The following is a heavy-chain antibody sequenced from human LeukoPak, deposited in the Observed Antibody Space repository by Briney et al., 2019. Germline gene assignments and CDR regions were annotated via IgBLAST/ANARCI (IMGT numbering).Heavy chain of an antibody. V-gene: IGHV1-69*06. D-gene: IGHD6-19*01. J-gene: IGHJ4*02. Sequence: GSSVKVSCKASGGTLSSYAISWVRQAPGQGLEWMGGIIPIFGTANYAQKFQGRVTITADKSTSTAYMELSSLRSEDTAVYYCARETGYSSGGGSDYWGQGTLVTVSS. CDR2: IIPIFGTA. CDR1: GGTLSSYA. CDR3: ARETGYSSGGGSDY.